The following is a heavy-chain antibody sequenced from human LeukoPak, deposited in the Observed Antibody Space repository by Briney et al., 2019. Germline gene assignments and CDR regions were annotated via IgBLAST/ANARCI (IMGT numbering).Heavy chain of an antibody. CDR1: GDSISSGDYY. Sequence: SETLSLTCTVSGDSISSGDYYWSWIRQPPGKGLEWIGEVNHSGSSNYNPSLKSRVTISVDTSKNQFFLKLTSVTAADTAVYYCAIPFRYGSGRRFDFWGQGTLVTVSS. D-gene: IGHD3-10*01. CDR3: AIPFRYGSGRRFDF. CDR2: VNHSGSS. V-gene: IGHV4-39*07. J-gene: IGHJ4*02.